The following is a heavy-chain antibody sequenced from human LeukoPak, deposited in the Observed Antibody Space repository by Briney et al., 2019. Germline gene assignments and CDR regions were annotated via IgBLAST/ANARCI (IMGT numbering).Heavy chain of an antibody. V-gene: IGHV4-39*01. CDR1: GGSISSSSYY. J-gene: IGHJ6*03. CDR2: IYYSGST. Sequence: SETLSLTCTVSGGSISSSSYYWGWIRQPPRKGLEWIVSIYYSGSTYYNPSLKRRVTISVDTSKNQFSLKLSSVTAADTAVYYCARQSDGSGSYYNPRPYYYMDVWGKGTTVTVAS. D-gene: IGHD3-10*01. CDR3: ARQSDGSGSYYNPRPYYYMDV.